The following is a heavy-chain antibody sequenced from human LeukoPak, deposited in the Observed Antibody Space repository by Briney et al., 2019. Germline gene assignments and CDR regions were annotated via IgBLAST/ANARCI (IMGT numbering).Heavy chain of an antibody. V-gene: IGHV3-7*01. D-gene: IGHD6-19*01. CDR2: IKQDGSER. Sequence: GGSLRLSCAASGFTFSGFSMSWVRQSPTKGLEWVANIKQDGSERYYVDSVKGRFTISRDNSKNTLYLQMNSLRAEDTAVYYCALIAVAGTAFDYWGQGTLVTVSS. J-gene: IGHJ4*02. CDR1: GFTFSGFS. CDR3: ALIAVAGTAFDY.